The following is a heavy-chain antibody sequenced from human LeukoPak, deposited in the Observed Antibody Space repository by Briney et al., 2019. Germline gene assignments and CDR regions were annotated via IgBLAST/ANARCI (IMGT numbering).Heavy chain of an antibody. CDR1: GFTFSRYW. Sequence: GGSLRLSCAASGFTFSRYWMSWVRQAPGKGLEWVASINQDESAKFYVDSVKGRFTISRDNAKTSLYLQMNTLGAEDTAVYYCARGYSDSSGTFDYWGQGTLVTVSS. CDR2: INQDESAK. J-gene: IGHJ4*02. V-gene: IGHV3-7*01. D-gene: IGHD3-22*01. CDR3: ARGYSDSSGTFDY.